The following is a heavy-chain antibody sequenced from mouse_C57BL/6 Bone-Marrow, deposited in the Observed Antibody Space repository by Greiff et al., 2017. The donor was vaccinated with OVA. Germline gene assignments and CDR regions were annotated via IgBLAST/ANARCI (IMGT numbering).Heavy chain of an antibody. CDR2: IDPSDSET. V-gene: IGHV1-52*01. CDR3: ARAGVTTDWYFDV. Sequence: VQLQQPGAELVRPGSSVKLSCKASGYTFTSYWMHWVKQRPIQGLEWIGNIDPSDSETHYNQKFKDKATLTVDKSSSTAYMQLGSLTSEDSAVYYCARAGVTTDWYFDVWGTGTTVTVSS. J-gene: IGHJ1*03. D-gene: IGHD2-2*01. CDR1: GYTFTSYW.